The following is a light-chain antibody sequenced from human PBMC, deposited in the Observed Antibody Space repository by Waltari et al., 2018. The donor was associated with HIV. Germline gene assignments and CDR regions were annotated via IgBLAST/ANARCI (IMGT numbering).Light chain of an antibody. CDR3: ATWDDSLRGVG. CDR2: RND. Sequence: QSVLIQPPSASGTPGQRVTISCSGNSSNTGNNYVYWYQQGPGAAPKLLIYRNDQRPSGVPDRFSGSKSGTSASLAISGLRPEDEADYHCATWDDSLRGVGFGGGTKLTVL. V-gene: IGLV1-47*01. CDR1: SSNTGNNY. J-gene: IGLJ2*01.